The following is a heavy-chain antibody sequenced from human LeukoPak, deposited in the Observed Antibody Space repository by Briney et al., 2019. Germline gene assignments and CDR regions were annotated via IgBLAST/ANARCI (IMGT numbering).Heavy chain of an antibody. Sequence: GGSLRLSCAASEFTFNTYSMNWVRRAPGKGLEWVSSISSSSDYIYYADSVKGRFTISRDSAKNSLYLQMNSLRAKDTAVYYCARDPSSGWYLKGWFDPWGQGTLVTVSS. CDR2: ISSSSDYI. J-gene: IGHJ5*02. CDR1: EFTFNTYS. D-gene: IGHD6-19*01. V-gene: IGHV3-21*01. CDR3: ARDPSSGWYLKGWFDP.